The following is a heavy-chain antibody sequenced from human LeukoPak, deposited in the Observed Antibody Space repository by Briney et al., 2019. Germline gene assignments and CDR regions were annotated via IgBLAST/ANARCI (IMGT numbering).Heavy chain of an antibody. Sequence: GGSLRLSCAASGFTFSSYAMHWVRQAPGKGLEWVAVISYDGSNKYYADSVKGRFTISRDNSKNTLYLQMNSLRAEDTAVYYCAKTMVRGVIIRPWAYFDYWGQGTLVTVPS. CDR3: AKTMVRGVIIRPWAYFDY. CDR1: GFTFSSYA. CDR2: ISYDGSNK. D-gene: IGHD3-10*01. V-gene: IGHV3-30-3*01. J-gene: IGHJ4*02.